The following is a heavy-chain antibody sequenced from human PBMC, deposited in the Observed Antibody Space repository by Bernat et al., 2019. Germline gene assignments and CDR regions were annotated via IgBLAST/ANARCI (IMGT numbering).Heavy chain of an antibody. V-gene: IGHV4-34*01. CDR3: ARRSSGWYRGWFDP. CDR1: GGSFSGYY. J-gene: IGHJ5*02. CDR2: INHSGST. Sequence: QVQLQQWGAGLLKPSETLSLTCAVYGGSFSGYYWSWIRQPPGKGLEWIGEINHSGSTNYNPSLKSRVTISVDTSKNQFSLKLSSVTAADTAVYHCARRSSGWYRGWFDPWGQGTLVTVSS. D-gene: IGHD6-19*01.